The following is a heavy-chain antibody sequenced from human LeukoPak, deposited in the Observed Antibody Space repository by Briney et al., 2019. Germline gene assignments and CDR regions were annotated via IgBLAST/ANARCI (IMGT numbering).Heavy chain of an antibody. J-gene: IGHJ5*02. CDR2: INHSGST. V-gene: IGHV4-34*01. D-gene: IGHD6-25*01. Sequence: PSETLSLTCAVYGGSFSGYYWSWIRQPPGKGLEWIGEINHSGSTNYNPSLKSRVTISVDTSKNQFSLKVSSVTAADTAVYYCARVVRLVAADWFDPWGQGILVTVSS. CDR3: ARVVRLVAADWFDP. CDR1: GGSFSGYY.